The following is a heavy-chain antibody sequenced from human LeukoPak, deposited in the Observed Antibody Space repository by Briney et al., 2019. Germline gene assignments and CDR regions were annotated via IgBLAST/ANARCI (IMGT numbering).Heavy chain of an antibody. CDR3: ATGGNGGDAFDI. Sequence: GASVKVSCKVSGYTLTELSMHWVRQAPGKGLEWMGGFDPEDGETIYAQKFQGRVTMTEDTSTDTAYMELSSLRSEDTAVYYCATGGNGGDAFDIWGQGTMVTVSS. V-gene: IGHV1-24*01. CDR1: GYTLTELS. CDR2: FDPEDGET. J-gene: IGHJ3*02. D-gene: IGHD1-1*01.